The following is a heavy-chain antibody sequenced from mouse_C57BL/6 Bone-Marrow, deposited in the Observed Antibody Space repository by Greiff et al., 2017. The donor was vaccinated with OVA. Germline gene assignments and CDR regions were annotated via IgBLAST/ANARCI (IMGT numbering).Heavy chain of an antibody. D-gene: IGHD1-1*01. CDR2: IYPGSGRT. CDR1: GYTFTSYW. V-gene: IGHV1-55*01. CDR3: ARGYGSRFAY. J-gene: IGHJ3*01. Sequence: QVKLLQSGAELVKPGASVKMSCKASGYTFTSYWITWVMQRPGQGLEWIGDIYPGSGRTYYNEKFKSKVTLTVDTTSSPAYMQLSSLTSKDSAVYYCARGYGSRFAYWGQGTLVTVSA.